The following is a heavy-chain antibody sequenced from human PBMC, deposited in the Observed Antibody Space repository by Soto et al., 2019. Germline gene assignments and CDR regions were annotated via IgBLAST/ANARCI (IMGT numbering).Heavy chain of an antibody. D-gene: IGHD3-10*01. J-gene: IGHJ4*02. CDR1: GFTFSSYE. Sequence: EVQLVESGGGLVQPGGSLRLSCAASGFTFSSYEMNWVRQAPGKGLEWVSYISTSGSIISYADSVKGRFTISRDNAKNSLYLQMNSLKAEDTAFYYCARKTRGDYWGQGTLVTVSS. V-gene: IGHV3-48*03. CDR2: ISTSGSII. CDR3: ARKTRGDY.